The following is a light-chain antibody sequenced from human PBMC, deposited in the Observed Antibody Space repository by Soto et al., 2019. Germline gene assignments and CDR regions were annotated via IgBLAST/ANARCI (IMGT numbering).Light chain of an antibody. V-gene: IGKV1-5*01. CDR1: QSISSW. CDR3: QQYNSYSWT. Sequence: DIQMTQSPSTLSASVGDRVTITCRASQSISSWLAWYQQKPGKAPKLLIYDASSLESGVPSRFSGSGSGTEFTLTISSLRPDDFATDYCQQYNSYSWTFGQGTKVDIK. J-gene: IGKJ1*01. CDR2: DAS.